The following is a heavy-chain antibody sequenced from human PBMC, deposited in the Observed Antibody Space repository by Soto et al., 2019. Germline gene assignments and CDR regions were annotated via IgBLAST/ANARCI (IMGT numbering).Heavy chain of an antibody. J-gene: IGHJ4*02. CDR3: AKDSDSSTFDY. CDR1: GFTFSSYG. D-gene: IGHD6-13*01. Sequence: GGSLRLSCAASGFTFSSYGMHWVRQAPGKGLEWVAVISYDGSNKYYADSVKGRFTISRDNSKNTLYLQMNSLRAEDTAVYYCAKDSDSSTFDYWGQGTLVTVSS. V-gene: IGHV3-30*18. CDR2: ISYDGSNK.